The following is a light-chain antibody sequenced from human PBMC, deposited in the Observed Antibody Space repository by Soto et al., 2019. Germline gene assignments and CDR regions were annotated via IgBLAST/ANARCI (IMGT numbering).Light chain of an antibody. J-gene: IGLJ2*01. V-gene: IGLV2-14*01. CDR2: EVS. Sequence: QSALTQPASVSGSPGQSITISCTGTSGDVGTYNYVSWYQQHPGKAPKLMIYEVSNRPSGISNRFSGSKSGNTATLTVSGLQAEDEADYHCSSYAGINTLVFGGGTKLTVL. CDR1: SGDVGTYNY. CDR3: SSYAGINTLV.